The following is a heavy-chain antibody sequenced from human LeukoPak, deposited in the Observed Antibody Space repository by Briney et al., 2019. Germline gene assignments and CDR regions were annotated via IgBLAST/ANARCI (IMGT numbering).Heavy chain of an antibody. CDR3: GRAPDSYDIWSGLYLHH. D-gene: IGHD3-3*01. V-gene: IGHV1-18*01. Sequence: APVKVSCKASGYTFTSFGITSGRQAPGQGLERMGWISPYNGNINYAQNVHRRVTMTTDTSTTTAYSELTSLRSDDTGMYYCGRAPDSYDIWSGLYLHHRGQGTLVTVSS. CDR1: GYTFTSFG. J-gene: IGHJ1*01. CDR2: ISPYNGNI.